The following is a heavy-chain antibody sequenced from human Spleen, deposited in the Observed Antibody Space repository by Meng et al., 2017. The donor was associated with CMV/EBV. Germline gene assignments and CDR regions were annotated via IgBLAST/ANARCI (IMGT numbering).Heavy chain of an antibody. Sequence: SVKVSCKASGGTFSSYAISWVRQAPGQGLEWMGGIIPILGIANYAQKFQGRVTITADKSTSTAYMELSSLRSEDTAVYYCASNEYSSSSGVGYYYYGMDVWGQGTTVTVSS. J-gene: IGHJ6*02. CDR1: GGTFSSYA. CDR3: ASNEYSSSSGVGYYYYGMDV. V-gene: IGHV1-69*10. D-gene: IGHD6-6*01. CDR2: IIPILGIA.